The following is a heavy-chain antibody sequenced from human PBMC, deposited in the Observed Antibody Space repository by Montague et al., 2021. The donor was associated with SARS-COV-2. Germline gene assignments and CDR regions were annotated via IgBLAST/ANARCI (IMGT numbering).Heavy chain of an antibody. CDR2: ISSSSSYI. CDR3: ARAAVRGVIEHIYGMDV. CDR1: GFTFSSYS. D-gene: IGHD3-10*01. V-gene: IGHV3-21*01. Sequence: SLRLSCAASGFTFSSYSMNWVRQAPGKGLEWVSSISSSSSYIYYVDSVKGRFTVSRDNAKNSLYLQMNSLRAEDTAVYYCARAAVRGVIEHIYGMDVWGQGTTVTVSS. J-gene: IGHJ6*02.